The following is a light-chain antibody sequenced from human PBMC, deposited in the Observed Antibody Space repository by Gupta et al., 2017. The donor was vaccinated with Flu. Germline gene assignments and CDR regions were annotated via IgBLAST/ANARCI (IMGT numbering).Light chain of an antibody. CDR1: SSNIGSNT. CDR3: AAWVDSLNGPV. Sequence: QSVLTQPPSASGTPGQRVTISCSGSSSNIGSNTANWYQQLPGTAPKLLIYSNNQRPSGVPDRFSGSKSGTSASLAISGLQSEDEADYYCAAWVDSLNGPVFGGGTKLTVL. V-gene: IGLV1-44*01. J-gene: IGLJ3*02. CDR2: SNN.